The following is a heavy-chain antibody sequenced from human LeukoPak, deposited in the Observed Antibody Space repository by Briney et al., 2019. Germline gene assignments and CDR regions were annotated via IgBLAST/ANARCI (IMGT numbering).Heavy chain of an antibody. CDR1: GYTFITYA. J-gene: IGHJ4*02. Sequence: ASVKVSCKTSGYTFITYAIQWVRQAPGQRLEWMGWINVGDGNTKFSQKFQGRVTITRDTSASSSYMELSSLRSEDTAVYYCARSYIVVVPAVYFDYWGQGTLVTVSS. V-gene: IGHV1-3*01. CDR3: ARSYIVVVPAVYFDY. CDR2: INVGDGNT. D-gene: IGHD2-2*01.